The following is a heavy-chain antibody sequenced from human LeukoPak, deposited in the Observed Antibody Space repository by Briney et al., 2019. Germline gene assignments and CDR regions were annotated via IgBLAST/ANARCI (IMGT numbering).Heavy chain of an antibody. J-gene: IGHJ6*03. V-gene: IGHV4-4*07. D-gene: IGHD2-2*01. CDR1: GGSISSYY. CDR3: ARFVEDIVVVPAAMNYYYYMDV. Sequence: SETLSLTCTVSGGSISSYYWSWIRQPAGKGLEWIGRIYTSGSTNYNPSLKSQVTMSVDTSKNQFSLKLSSVTAADTAVYYCARFVEDIVVVPAAMNYYYYMDVWGKGTTVTVSS. CDR2: IYTSGST.